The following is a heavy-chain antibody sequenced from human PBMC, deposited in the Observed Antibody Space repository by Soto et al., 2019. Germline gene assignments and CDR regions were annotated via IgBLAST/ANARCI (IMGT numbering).Heavy chain of an antibody. Sequence: SETLSLTCTVSGGSISSYYWSWIRQPPGKGLEWIGYIYYSGSTNYNPSLKSRVTISVDTSKNQFSLKLSSVTAADTAVYYCARGYDFWSGYHGAFDIWGQGTMVTVSS. J-gene: IGHJ3*02. CDR3: ARGYDFWSGYHGAFDI. CDR2: IYYSGST. V-gene: IGHV4-59*01. CDR1: GGSISSYY. D-gene: IGHD3-3*01.